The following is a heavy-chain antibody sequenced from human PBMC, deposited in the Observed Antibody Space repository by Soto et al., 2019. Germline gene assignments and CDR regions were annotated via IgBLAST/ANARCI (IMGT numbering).Heavy chain of an antibody. V-gene: IGHV3-21*01. CDR3: ASATVVAATFDF. CDR1: GFAFRSYN. J-gene: IGHJ4*02. CDR2: ISSGSSNI. D-gene: IGHD2-15*01. Sequence: EVQLVESGGGLVKPGGSLTLSCAASGFAFRSYNMNWLRQAPGKGLEWVASISSGSSNIYYADSVKGRFTISRDNAKNSLFLQMDSLRAEDSAVYYCASATVVAATFDFWGQGTLVTVSS.